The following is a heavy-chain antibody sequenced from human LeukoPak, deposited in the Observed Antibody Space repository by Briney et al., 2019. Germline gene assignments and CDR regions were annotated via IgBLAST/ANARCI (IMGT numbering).Heavy chain of an antibody. Sequence: SETLSLTCTVSGGSISNSDYYWGWIRQPPGKGLEWIGTIYYSGTSYSNPSLKSRVTISIDTSKNQFSLNLNSLTAADTAVYYCARQGGGFSGGWYPINAFDIWGQGTMVIVSS. CDR1: GGSISNSDYY. CDR2: IYYSGTS. V-gene: IGHV4-39*01. J-gene: IGHJ3*02. D-gene: IGHD6-19*01. CDR3: ARQGGGFSGGWYPINAFDI.